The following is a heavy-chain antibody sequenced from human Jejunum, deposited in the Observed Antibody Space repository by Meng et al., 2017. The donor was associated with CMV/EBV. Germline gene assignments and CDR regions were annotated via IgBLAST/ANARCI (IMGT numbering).Heavy chain of an antibody. D-gene: IGHD3-16*01. V-gene: IGHV3-72*01. CDR2: IRKRAESHTT. CDR1: GFICRDQR. CDR3: VRDLSRGISYETGS. Sequence: GFICRDQRMDWVRQAPGKGLEWVGRIRKRAESHTTDYAASVRGRCTISRDDSRNSLYLPMNNLETAETAVYYCVRDLSRGISYETGSWGQGTLVTVSS. J-gene: IGHJ5*02.